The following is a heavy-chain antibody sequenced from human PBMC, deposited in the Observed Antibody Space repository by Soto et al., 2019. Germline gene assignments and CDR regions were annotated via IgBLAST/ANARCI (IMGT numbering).Heavy chain of an antibody. J-gene: IGHJ4*02. CDR2: ISAYNGNT. D-gene: IGHD6-13*01. CDR3: ARDVRLYSSSWFYY. V-gene: IGHV1-18*01. CDR1: GYTFTSYG. Sequence: ASVKVSCKASGYTFTSYGISWVRQAPGQGLEWMGWISAYNGNTNYAQKLQGRVTMTTDTSTSTAYMELRSLRPDDTAVYYCARDVRLYSSSWFYYWGQGTLVTVSS.